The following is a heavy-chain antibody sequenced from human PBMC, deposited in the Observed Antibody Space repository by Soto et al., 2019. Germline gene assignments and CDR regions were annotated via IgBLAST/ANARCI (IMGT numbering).Heavy chain of an antibody. CDR1: GFTFSSYA. Sequence: PGGSLRLSCAASGFTFSSYAMSWVRQAPGKGLEWVSAISGSGGSTYYADSVKGRFTISRDNAKNSLYLQMNSLRAEDTALYYCAKDGSYYGSGSPNNWLAPGGKGPLVTVPS. D-gene: IGHD3-10*01. V-gene: IGHV3-23*01. J-gene: IGHJ5*02. CDR2: ISGSGGST. CDR3: AKDGSYYGSGSPNNWLAP.